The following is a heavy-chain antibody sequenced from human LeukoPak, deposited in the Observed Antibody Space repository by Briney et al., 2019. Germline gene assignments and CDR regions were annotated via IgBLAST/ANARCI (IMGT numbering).Heavy chain of an antibody. J-gene: IGHJ3*02. Sequence: GGSLRLSCAASGFTFSSYWMSWVRQAPGKGLEWVANIKQDETEKYYVDSVKGRFTISRDNAKNSLYLQMNSLRAEDTAVYYCARDVLVTAFGGDDAFDIWGQGTMVTVSS. V-gene: IGHV3-7*01. CDR3: ARDVLVTAFGGDDAFDI. D-gene: IGHD2-21*02. CDR1: GFTFSSYW. CDR2: IKQDETEK.